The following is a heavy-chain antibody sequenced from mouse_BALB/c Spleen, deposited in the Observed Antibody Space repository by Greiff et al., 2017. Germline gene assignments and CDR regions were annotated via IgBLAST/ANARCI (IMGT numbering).Heavy chain of an antibody. Sequence: QVQLQQSGPGLVQPSQSLSITCTVSGFSLTSYGVHWVRQSPGKGLEWLGVIWSGGSTDYNAAFISRLSISKDNSKSQVFFKMNSLQADDTAIYYCARKGDYGYDVGYAMDYWGQGTSVTVSS. CDR3: ARKGDYGYDVGYAMDY. V-gene: IGHV2-4-1*01. J-gene: IGHJ4*01. CDR1: GFSLTSYG. D-gene: IGHD2-2*01. CDR2: IWSGGST.